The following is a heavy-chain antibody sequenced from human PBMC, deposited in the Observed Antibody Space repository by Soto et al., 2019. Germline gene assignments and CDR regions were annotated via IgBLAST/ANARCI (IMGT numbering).Heavy chain of an antibody. Sequence: CKASXGTFSNXXXXXXXQAPGHXXEXXGGIIPLTETPVYAQTAQGRLTITADEITSADDMELRSLRSDDTAVYYCARGRQKWRXNDAFDIWGQGTLVTVSS. J-gene: IGHJ3*02. D-gene: IGHD5-12*01. V-gene: IGHV1-69*01. CDR1: XGTFSNXX. CDR2: IIPLTETP. CDR3: ARGRQKWRXNDAFDI.